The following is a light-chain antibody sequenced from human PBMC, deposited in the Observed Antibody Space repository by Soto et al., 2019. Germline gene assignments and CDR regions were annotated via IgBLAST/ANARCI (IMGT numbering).Light chain of an antibody. CDR1: SSNIGNNF. J-gene: IGLJ1*01. CDR2: DNN. CDR3: GSWDSSLSAYV. Sequence: QSVLTQPPSVSAAPGQKVTISCSGSSSNIGNNFVSWYQQVPGTAPKLLIYDNNKRPSGIPDRFSGSKSGTSATLGITGFQTGDEADYYCGSWDSSLSAYVFGTGTKSPS. V-gene: IGLV1-51*01.